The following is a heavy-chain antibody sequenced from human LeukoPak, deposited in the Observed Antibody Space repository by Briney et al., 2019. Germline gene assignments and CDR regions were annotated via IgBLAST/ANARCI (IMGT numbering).Heavy chain of an antibody. CDR1: GDSVSSNSVS. D-gene: IGHD1-1*01. Sequence: SQTLSLTCAISGDSVSSNSVSWNWIRRSPSRGLEWLGRTYYRSKWYNDYAVSVKSRITINPDTSKNQFSLQLNSVTPEDTAVYYCARDPGTTGTTREAFDIWGQGTMVTVSS. CDR2: TYYRSKWYN. V-gene: IGHV6-1*01. J-gene: IGHJ3*02. CDR3: ARDPGTTGTTREAFDI.